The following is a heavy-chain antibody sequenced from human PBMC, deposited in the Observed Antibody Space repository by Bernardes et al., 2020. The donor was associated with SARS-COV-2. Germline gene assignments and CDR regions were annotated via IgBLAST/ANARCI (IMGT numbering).Heavy chain of an antibody. CDR3: ARDVSLDFGDPAFAFDV. D-gene: IGHD4-17*01. J-gene: IGHJ3*01. CDR1: GFSFDNHA. CDR2: ISGSGRTT. V-gene: IGHV3-23*01. Sequence: GGSLRLSCVSSGFSFDNHAMTWVRQAPGEGLFWVAEISGSGRTTYYADSVRGRFSISRDNSKSILYLQLNSLRADDTAIYYCARDVSLDFGDPAFAFDVWGQGTMVTVSS.